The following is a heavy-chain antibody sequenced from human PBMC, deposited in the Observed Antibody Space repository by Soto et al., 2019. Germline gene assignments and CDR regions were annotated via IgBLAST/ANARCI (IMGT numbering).Heavy chain of an antibody. CDR3: ARDRGSGWSLDY. Sequence: GGSPRLSCAASGFTFSSYGMHWVRQAPGKGLEWVAVIWYDGSNKYYADSVKGRFTISRDNSKNTLYLQMNSLRAEDTAVYYCARDRGSGWSLDYWGQGTLVTVSS. J-gene: IGHJ4*02. D-gene: IGHD6-19*01. V-gene: IGHV3-33*01. CDR2: IWYDGSNK. CDR1: GFTFSSYG.